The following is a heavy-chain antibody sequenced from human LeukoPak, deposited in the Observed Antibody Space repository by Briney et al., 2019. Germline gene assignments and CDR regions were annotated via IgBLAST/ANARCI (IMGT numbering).Heavy chain of an antibody. D-gene: IGHD5-18*01. J-gene: IGHJ4*02. V-gene: IGHV4-34*01. CDR1: GGSFSDYY. Sequence: PSETLSLTCAVYGGSFSDYYWSWIRQPPGKGLDWIGEINHSGDTKYNPSLKSRVTISVDTSKNQFSLKVSSVTAADTAVYYCARIQLWPLHYFDYWGQGTLVTVSS. CDR3: ARIQLWPLHYFDY. CDR2: INHSGDT.